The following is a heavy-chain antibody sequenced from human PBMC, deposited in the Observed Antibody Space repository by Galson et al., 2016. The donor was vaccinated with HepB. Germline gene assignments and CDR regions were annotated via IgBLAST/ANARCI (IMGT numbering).Heavy chain of an antibody. V-gene: IGHV2-5*02. Sequence: PALVKPTQTLTLTCTFSGFSLTTSGVGVGWVRQPPGKALEWLALIFWDDDERYSPSPKRRLTITKDTSKNQVVLTMTNMDPVDTAKYYCAHRRSWDYGGNILNAFDIWGQGTMVTVSS. CDR2: IFWDDDE. D-gene: IGHD4-23*01. CDR1: GFSLTTSGVG. J-gene: IGHJ3*02. CDR3: AHRRSWDYGGNILNAFDI.